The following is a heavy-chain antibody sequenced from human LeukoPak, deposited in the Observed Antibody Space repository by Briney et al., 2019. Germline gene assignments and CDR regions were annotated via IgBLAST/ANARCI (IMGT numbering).Heavy chain of an antibody. CDR3: ARNYEFWSFDY. D-gene: IGHD3-3*01. V-gene: IGHV1-2*02. J-gene: IGHJ4*02. Sequence: ASVTVSCKASGYTFTGYYVHWVRQAPGQGLEWMGWINPNSGGTNYAQKFQGRVTLTRDTSINTAYMEVNRLRSDDTALYYCARNYEFWSFDYWGQGTLVIVSS. CDR2: INPNSGGT. CDR1: GYTFTGYY.